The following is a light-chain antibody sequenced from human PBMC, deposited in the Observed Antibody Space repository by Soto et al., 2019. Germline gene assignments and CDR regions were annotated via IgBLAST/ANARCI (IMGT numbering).Light chain of an antibody. J-gene: IGLJ1*01. CDR2: DVS. V-gene: IGLV2-11*01. Sequence: QSVLTQPRSVSGSPGQSVTISCTGTSSDVGGYNFVSWYQQHPGKAPKLIIYDVSKWPSGVPDRFSGSKSGNTASLTISGLQAEDEADYYCCSYAGRYTYVFGTGTKLTVL. CDR3: CSYAGRYTYV. CDR1: SSDVGGYNF.